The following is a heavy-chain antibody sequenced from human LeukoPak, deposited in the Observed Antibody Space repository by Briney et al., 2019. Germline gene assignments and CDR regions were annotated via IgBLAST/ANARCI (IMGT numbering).Heavy chain of an antibody. V-gene: IGHV4-59*11. J-gene: IGHJ6*03. CDR2: IYYSGST. CDR1: SGSISSHY. D-gene: IGHD5-12*01. CDR3: ARVRWARSSGYDYSNYYYMDV. Sequence: SETLSLTCTVSSGSISSHYWSWIRQPPGKGLEWIGYIYYSGSTNYNPSLKSRVTISVDTSKNQFSLKLSSVTAADTAVYYCARVRWARSSGYDYSNYYYMDVWGKGTTVTVSS.